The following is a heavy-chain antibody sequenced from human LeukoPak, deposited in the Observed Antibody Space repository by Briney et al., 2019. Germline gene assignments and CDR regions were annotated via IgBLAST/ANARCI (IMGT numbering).Heavy chain of an antibody. CDR2: IIPIFGTA. Sequence: SVKVSCKASGGTFSSYAISWVRQAPGQGLEWMGGIIPIFGTANYAQKFQGRVTITTDESTSTAYMELSSLRSEDTAVYYYARRGCSGGSCRHDNWFDPWGQGTLVTVSS. CDR3: ARRGCSGGSCRHDNWFDP. CDR1: GGTFSSYA. V-gene: IGHV1-69*05. D-gene: IGHD2-15*01. J-gene: IGHJ5*02.